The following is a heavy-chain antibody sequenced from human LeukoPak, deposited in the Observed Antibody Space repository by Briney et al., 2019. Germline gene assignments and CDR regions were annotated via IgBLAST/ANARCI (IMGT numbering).Heavy chain of an antibody. CDR1: GGSISSYY. CDR3: ASGQWTLYYFDY. Sequence: SETLSLTCTVSGGSISSYYWSWIRQPAGKGLEWIGRIYTSGSTNYNPSLKSRVTMSVDTSTNQFSLKLSSVTAADTAVYYCASGQWTLYYFDYWGQGTLVTVSS. CDR2: IYTSGST. V-gene: IGHV4-4*07. D-gene: IGHD6-19*01. J-gene: IGHJ4*02.